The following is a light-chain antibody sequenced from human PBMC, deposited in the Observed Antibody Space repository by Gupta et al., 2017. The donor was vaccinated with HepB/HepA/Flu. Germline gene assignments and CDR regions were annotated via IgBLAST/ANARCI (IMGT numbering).Light chain of an antibody. CDR3: QSYDSSLSGPWDVV. Sequence: QSVLTQPPSVSGAPGQRVTISCTGSSPNIGAGYDVHWYQQLPGTAPKLLIYGNSNRPSGVPDRFSGSKSGTSASLAITGLQAEDEADYYCQSYDSSLSGPWDVVFGGGTKLTVL. CDR1: SPNIGAGYD. CDR2: GNS. V-gene: IGLV1-40*01. J-gene: IGLJ2*01.